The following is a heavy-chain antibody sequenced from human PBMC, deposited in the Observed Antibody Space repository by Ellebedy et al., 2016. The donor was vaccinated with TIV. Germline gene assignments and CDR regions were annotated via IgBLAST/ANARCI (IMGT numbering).Heavy chain of an antibody. D-gene: IGHD4-17*01. CDR2: LSGGGSTV. J-gene: IGHJ3*02. V-gene: IGHV3-11*04. Sequence: GESLKISCTASGFTFSQYYMTWIRQAPGKGLECISYLSGGGSTVYDADSVKGRFTMSRDNAKNSVFLQMNSLRAEDTAVYYCARQTVATSVNDAFDIWGLGTVVTVSS. CDR1: GFTFSQYY. CDR3: ARQTVATSVNDAFDI.